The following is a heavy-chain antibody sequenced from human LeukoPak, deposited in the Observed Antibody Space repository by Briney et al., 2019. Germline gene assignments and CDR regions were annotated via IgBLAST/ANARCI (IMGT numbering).Heavy chain of an antibody. J-gene: IGHJ4*02. CDR2: ISSSGTYK. Sequence: PGGSLRLSCTASGFTFSNYYMNWVRQAPGKGLEWVACISSSGTYKYYLDSVKGRFTISRDDAKNSLYLLMNSLRADDTAVYYCAKDRVLAAAGGWYFDYWGQGTLVTVSS. CDR3: AKDRVLAAAGGWYFDY. D-gene: IGHD6-13*01. V-gene: IGHV3-21*01. CDR1: GFTFSNYY.